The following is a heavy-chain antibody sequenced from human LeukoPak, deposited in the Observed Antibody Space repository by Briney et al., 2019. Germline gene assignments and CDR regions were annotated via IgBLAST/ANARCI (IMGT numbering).Heavy chain of an antibody. V-gene: IGHV3-15*01. CDR1: GFTFSNAW. CDR2: IKSKTDGGTT. J-gene: IGHJ4*02. D-gene: IGHD2-2*01. CDR3: TTKYCSSTSCSNENDY. Sequence: PGGSLRLSCAASGFTFSNAWMSWVRQAPGKGLEWVGRIKSKTDGGTTDYAAPVKGRFTISRDDSKNTLYLQMNSLKTEDTAVYYCTTKYCSSTSCSNENDYWGRGTLVTVSS.